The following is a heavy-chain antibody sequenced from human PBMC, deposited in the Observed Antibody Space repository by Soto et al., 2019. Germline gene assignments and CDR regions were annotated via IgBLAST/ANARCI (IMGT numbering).Heavy chain of an antibody. CDR3: ARYIYGQGFQA. D-gene: IGHD3-3*02. Sequence: QVQLVQPGAEVRKPGASVKVSCKASGDIFTNFDFNWVRQATGQGLEWIGWMRANNGDTGHDQKFQGRVRMTRDTPMCTAYMELSSLRAEDTAVYYCARYIYGQGFQAWGQGTLVFVSS. J-gene: IGHJ5*02. CDR1: GDIFTNFD. CDR2: MRANNGDT. V-gene: IGHV1-8*01.